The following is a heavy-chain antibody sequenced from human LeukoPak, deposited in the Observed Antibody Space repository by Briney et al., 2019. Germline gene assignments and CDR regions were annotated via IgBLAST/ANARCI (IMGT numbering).Heavy chain of an antibody. CDR3: ARGPAGTGFFDY. CDR1: GFTFTSSA. CDR2: IVVGSGNT. J-gene: IGHJ4*02. V-gene: IGHV1-58*01. D-gene: IGHD3/OR15-3a*01. Sequence: SVKVSCKASGFTFTSSAVQWVRQARGQRLEWIGWIVVGSGNTNYAQKFQERVTITRDMSTSTAYMELSSLRSEDTAVYYCARGPAGTGFFDYWGQGTPVTVSS.